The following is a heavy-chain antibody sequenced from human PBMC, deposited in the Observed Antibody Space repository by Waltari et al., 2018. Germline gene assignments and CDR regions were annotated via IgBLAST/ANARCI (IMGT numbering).Heavy chain of an antibody. CDR3: AGHEWGLPGF. D-gene: IGHD1-26*01. Sequence: QVQLQESGPGLVKPSETLSLTCGVSGYSITSAYWWAWFRQPPGKGLEWIASMHNTGDTQDSPSLKTRVTISADKSKNEVSLGLTSVTAADTAVYYCAGHEWGLPGFWGQGTLVTVSS. CDR2: MHNTGDT. V-gene: IGHV4-38-2*01. J-gene: IGHJ4*02. CDR1: GYSITSAYW.